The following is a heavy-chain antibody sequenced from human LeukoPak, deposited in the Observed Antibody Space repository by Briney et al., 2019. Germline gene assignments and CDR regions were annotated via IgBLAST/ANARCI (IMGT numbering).Heavy chain of an antibody. V-gene: IGHV4-39*07. CDR3: ARGLTNYYGSGTYYLSGGMDV. CDR1: GGSISSYY. Sequence: SETLSLTCTVSGGSISSYYWSWIRQPPGKGLEWIGTISYSGSTYYNPSLKSRVTISVDTSKNQFSLKLSSVTAADTAFYYCARGLTNYYGSGTYYLSGGMDVWGQGTTVIVSS. CDR2: ISYSGST. J-gene: IGHJ6*02. D-gene: IGHD3-10*01.